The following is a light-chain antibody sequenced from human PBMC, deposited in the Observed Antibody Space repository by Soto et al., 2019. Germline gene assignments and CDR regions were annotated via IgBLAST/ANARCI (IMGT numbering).Light chain of an antibody. CDR3: QDFGILPYT. Sequence: LVLTQSPGTLSLSPGDRATLSCRASQSVNSGHFAWYHQKPGQAPSLLIYAASTRATGVPDRFRGRGSVIDFPLTISRLEPGDCTVDSCQDFGILPYTFGQGTKMDIK. CDR1: QSVNSGH. J-gene: IGKJ2*01. V-gene: IGKV3-20*01. CDR2: AAS.